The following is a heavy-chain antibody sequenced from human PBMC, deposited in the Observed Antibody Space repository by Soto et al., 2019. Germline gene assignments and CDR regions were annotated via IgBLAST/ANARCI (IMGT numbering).Heavy chain of an antibody. V-gene: IGHV4-30-4*01. CDR2: IYYSAST. CDR1: GGSISSGDYY. J-gene: IGHJ6*02. CDR3: AKEPVSITIFGVNGMDV. D-gene: IGHD3-3*01. Sequence: QVQLQESGPGLVKPSQTLSLTCTVSGGSISSGDYYWSWIRQPPGKGLEWIGYIYYSASTYYNPSLKSRVTISVDTSKNQFSLKLSSVTAADTAVYYCAKEPVSITIFGVNGMDVWGQGTTVTVSS.